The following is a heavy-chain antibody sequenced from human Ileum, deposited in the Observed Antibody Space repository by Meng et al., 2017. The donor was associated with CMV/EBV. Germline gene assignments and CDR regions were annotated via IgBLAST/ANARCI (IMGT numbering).Heavy chain of an antibody. D-gene: IGHD1-26*01. CDR2: INSDGSST. Sequence: GESLKISCAASGFTFSSYWMHWVRQAPGKGLVWVSRINSDGSSTSYADSVKGRFTISRDNAKNTLYLQMNSLRAEDTAVYYCARGGLWELNFDYWGQGTLVTVSS. V-gene: IGHV3-74*01. J-gene: IGHJ4*02. CDR3: ARGGLWELNFDY. CDR1: GFTFSSYW.